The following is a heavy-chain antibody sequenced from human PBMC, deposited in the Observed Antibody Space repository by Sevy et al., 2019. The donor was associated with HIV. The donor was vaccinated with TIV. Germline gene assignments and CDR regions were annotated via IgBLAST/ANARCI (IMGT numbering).Heavy chain of an antibody. D-gene: IGHD1-7*01. CDR1: GDSVSSNSAA. CDR3: ARDGPNYNWNYEHYYYYYGMDV. CDR2: TYYRSKWYN. Sequence: PQLHRQSQTLSLTCAISGDSVSSNSAAWNWIRQSPSRGLEWLGRTYYRSKWYNDYAVSVKSRITINPDTSKNQFSLQLNSVTPEDTAVYYCARDGPNYNWNYEHYYYYYGMDVWGQGTTVTVSS. J-gene: IGHJ6*02. V-gene: IGHV6-1*01.